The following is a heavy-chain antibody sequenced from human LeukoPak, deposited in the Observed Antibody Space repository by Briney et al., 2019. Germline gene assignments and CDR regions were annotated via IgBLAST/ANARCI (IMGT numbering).Heavy chain of an antibody. CDR1: GFTFSSYW. CDR3: AKDSGLAVAGTGGFDY. CDR2: IKQDGSEK. J-gene: IGHJ4*02. V-gene: IGHV3-7*03. Sequence: GGSLRLSCAASGFTFSSYWMSWVRQAPGKGLEWVANIKQDGSEKYYVDSVKGRFTISRDNAKNSLYLQMNSLRAEDMALYYCAKDSGLAVAGTGGFDYWGQGTLVTVSS. D-gene: IGHD6-19*01.